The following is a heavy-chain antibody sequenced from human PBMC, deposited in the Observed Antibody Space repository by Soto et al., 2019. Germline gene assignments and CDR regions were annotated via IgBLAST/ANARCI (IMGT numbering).Heavy chain of an antibody. CDR3: VHLMTAVTTCGMDV. V-gene: IGHV2-5*02. J-gene: IGHJ6*02. CDR1: GFSLITTGSG. CDR2: IYWDDDK. Sequence: QITLKESGPPLVEPTQTLTLTCIFSGFSLITTGSGVAWIRQPPGKALEWLALIYWDDDKRYSPSLKSRLTITKDTSNNQMVLTMNNMDPVDTGTYFCVHLMTAVTTCGMDVWGQGTAVTVSS. D-gene: IGHD4-17*01.